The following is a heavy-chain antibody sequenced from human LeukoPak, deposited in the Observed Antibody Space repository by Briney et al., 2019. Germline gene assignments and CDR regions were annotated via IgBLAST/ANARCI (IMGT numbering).Heavy chain of an antibody. CDR3: ARDPVSKGAFDI. CDR2: IWYDGSNK. J-gene: IGHJ3*02. V-gene: IGHV3-33*01. Sequence: GGSLRLSCAASGFTFSSYGMHWVRQAPGKGLEWVAVIWYDGSNKYYADSVKGRFTISRDNSKNTLYLQMNSLRAEDTAVYYCARDPVSKGAFDIWGQGTMVTVSS. D-gene: IGHD5/OR15-5a*01. CDR1: GFTFSSYG.